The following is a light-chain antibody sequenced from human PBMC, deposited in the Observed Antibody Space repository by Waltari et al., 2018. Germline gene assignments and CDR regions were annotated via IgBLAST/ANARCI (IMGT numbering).Light chain of an antibody. CDR3: QSYDSRIV. J-gene: IGLJ2*01. Sequence: FVLTQPHSVSEYPGQSVTISCTRSSGSIATSFVQWYQKRPGRAPTPVIYEDNQRPSGVPDRFSGSIDTSSNSASLTISGLRSDDEADYYCQSYDSRIVFGGGTKLTVL. V-gene: IGLV6-57*04. CDR1: SGSIATSF. CDR2: EDN.